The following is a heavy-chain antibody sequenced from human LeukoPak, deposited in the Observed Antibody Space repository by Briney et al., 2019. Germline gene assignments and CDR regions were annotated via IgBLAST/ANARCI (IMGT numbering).Heavy chain of an antibody. CDR2: IWNSGSTI. Sequence: GGSLRLSCAASGFTFSSYAMSWVRQAPGKVLEWVSYIWNSGSTIYYADSVKGRFTISRDNAKNSLYLQMNSLRAGDTAVYYCARGHCALDVWGQGTTVTVS. D-gene: IGHD2-21*02. CDR3: ARGHCALDV. CDR1: GFTFSSYA. V-gene: IGHV3-48*04. J-gene: IGHJ6*02.